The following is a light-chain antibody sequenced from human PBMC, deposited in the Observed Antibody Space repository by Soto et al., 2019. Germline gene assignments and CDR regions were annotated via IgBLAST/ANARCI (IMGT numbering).Light chain of an antibody. CDR2: GAS. CDR1: QSVSNNY. Sequence: EIGLTQSPGTLSLSPGERATLSCRASQSVSNNYLAWYQQKPGQAPRLLIYGASNRATGIPDRFSGSGSGTDFTRTISRLDSEYFAVHHCQQSCPSRPFCQGTTAEI. J-gene: IGKJ1*01. CDR3: QQSCPSRP. V-gene: IGKV3-20*01.